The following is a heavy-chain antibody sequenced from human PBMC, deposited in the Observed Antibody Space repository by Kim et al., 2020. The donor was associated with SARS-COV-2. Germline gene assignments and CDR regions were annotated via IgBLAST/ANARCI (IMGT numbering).Heavy chain of an antibody. J-gene: IGHJ3*02. D-gene: IGHD3-9*01. CDR1: GGSISSSNW. Sequence: SETLSLTCAVSGGSISSSNWWSWVRQPPGKGLEWIGEIYHSGSTNYNPSLKSRVTISVDKSKNQFSLKLSSVTPADTAVYYCASRTYYDILTVYYDIWGQGTMVTVSS. CDR2: IYHSGST. V-gene: IGHV4-4*02. CDR3: ASRTYYDILTVYYDI.